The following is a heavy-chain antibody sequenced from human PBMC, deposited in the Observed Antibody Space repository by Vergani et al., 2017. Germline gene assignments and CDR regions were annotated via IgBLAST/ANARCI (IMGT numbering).Heavy chain of an antibody. CDR2: IYTSGST. J-gene: IGHJ4*02. CDR3: ARDYCSSTSCFLDY. V-gene: IGHV4-4*07. D-gene: IGHD2-2*01. Sequence: QVQLQESGPGLVKPSETLSLTCTVSGGSISSYYWSWIRQPAGKGLEWIGRIYTSGSTNYNPSLKSRVTMSVETSKTQFSLKLSSVTAADTAVYYCARDYCSSTSCFLDYWGQGTLVTVSS. CDR1: GGSISSYY.